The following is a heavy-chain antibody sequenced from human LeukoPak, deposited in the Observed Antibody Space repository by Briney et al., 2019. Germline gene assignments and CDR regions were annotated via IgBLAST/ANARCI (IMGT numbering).Heavy chain of an antibody. Sequence: PSETLSLTCTVSGGSISSYYWSWIRQPPGKGLEWIGYIYYSGSTNYNPSLKSRVTISVDTSKNQFSLKLSSVTAADTAVYYCARLLTMVRGVSGWFDPWGQGTLVTVSS. CDR3: ARLLTMVRGVSGWFDP. V-gene: IGHV4-59*08. CDR2: IYYSGST. CDR1: GGSISSYY. D-gene: IGHD3-10*01. J-gene: IGHJ5*02.